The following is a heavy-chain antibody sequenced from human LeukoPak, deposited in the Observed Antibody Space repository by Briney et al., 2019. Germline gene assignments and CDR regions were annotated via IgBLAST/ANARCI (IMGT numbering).Heavy chain of an antibody. CDR2: IWYDGSDK. CDR3: ARGPRGTSGWYFDY. J-gene: IGHJ4*02. Sequence: GGSLRLSCAASGFRLGNYGMHWVRQAPGKGLEWVAIIWYDGSDKYYSDSVKGRFTISRDNSKNTLYLQMNSLRAEDTAVYFCARGPRGTSGWYFDYWGQGTLVTVSS. V-gene: IGHV3-33*01. D-gene: IGHD6-19*01. CDR1: GFRLGNYG.